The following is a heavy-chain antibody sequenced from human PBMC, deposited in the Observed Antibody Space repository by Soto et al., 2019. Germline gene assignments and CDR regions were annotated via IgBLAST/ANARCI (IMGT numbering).Heavy chain of an antibody. D-gene: IGHD2-2*02. V-gene: IGHV1-69*01. CDR2: ISPIFGPA. CDR3: ASDWEDIVVVPAAIQAQHYYYGMDV. CDR1: GGTFSSFA. Sequence: SMKVPPKASGGTFSSFALSWVRTAPGQGLEGMGGISPIFGPANNAQKFQGRVTITADESTSTAYMELSSLRSEDTAVYYCASDWEDIVVVPAAIQAQHYYYGMDVWGQGTTVTVSS. J-gene: IGHJ6*02.